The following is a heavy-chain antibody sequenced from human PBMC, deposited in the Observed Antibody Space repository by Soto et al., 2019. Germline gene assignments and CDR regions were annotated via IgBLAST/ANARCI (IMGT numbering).Heavy chain of an antibody. J-gene: IGHJ3*02. CDR2: IYCSGST. CDR1: GGSISSYY. V-gene: IGHV4-59*01. CDR3: ARETQKGNDFGDYSWAFDI. Sequence: QVQLQESGPGLVKPSETLSLTCTVSGGSISSYYWSWIRQPPGKGLEWIGYIYCSGSTNYNPSLRSRFTISVDTSKIQFSLKLSSVTAADTAVYYCARETQKGNDFGDYSWAFDIWGQGTMVTVSS. D-gene: IGHD4-17*01.